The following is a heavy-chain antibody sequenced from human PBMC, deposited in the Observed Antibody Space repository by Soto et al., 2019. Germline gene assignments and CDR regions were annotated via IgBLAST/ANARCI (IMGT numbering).Heavy chain of an antibody. D-gene: IGHD4-4*01. Sequence: QEQLVESGGGVVQPGRSLRLSCAASGFSFRNSGIHWVRQAPGKGLDWVAVIWYDGSNRYYADSVRVLFTIPRDNSGNTVHLQRESRRAEDTAVYYCARVWGIGVNHSSLDFWGQGTTVVVSP. CDR1: GFSFRNSG. V-gene: IGHV3-33*01. J-gene: IGHJ3*01. CDR2: IWYDGSNR. CDR3: ARVWGIGVNHSSLDF.